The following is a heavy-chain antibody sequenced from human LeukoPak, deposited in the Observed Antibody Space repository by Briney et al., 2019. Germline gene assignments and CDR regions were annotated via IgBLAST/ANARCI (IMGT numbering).Heavy chain of an antibody. CDR1: GFTFSSYW. J-gene: IGHJ3*02. CDR3: ARGYCSGGSCYEGDAFDI. D-gene: IGHD2-15*01. CDR2: INSDGSST. Sequence: PGGSLRLSCAASGFTFSSYWMHWVRRAPGKGLVWVSRINSDGSSTSYADSVKGRFTISRDNAKNTLYLQMNSLRAEDTAVYYCARGYCSGGSCYEGDAFDIWGQGTMVTVSS. V-gene: IGHV3-74*01.